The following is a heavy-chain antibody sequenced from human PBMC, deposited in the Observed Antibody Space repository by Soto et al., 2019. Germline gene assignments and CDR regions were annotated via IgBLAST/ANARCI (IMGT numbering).Heavy chain of an antibody. V-gene: IGHV1-46*01. CDR3: ARVPGGGAAHPGNDY. CDR2: INPSGGST. J-gene: IGHJ4*02. D-gene: IGHD6-6*01. CDR1: GYTFTSYY. Sequence: GASVKVSCKASGYTFTSYYMHWVRHAPGQGLEWMGIINPSGGSTSYAQKFQGRVTMTRDTSTSTVYMELSSLRSEDTAVYYCARVPGGGAAHPGNDYWGQGTLVTVSS.